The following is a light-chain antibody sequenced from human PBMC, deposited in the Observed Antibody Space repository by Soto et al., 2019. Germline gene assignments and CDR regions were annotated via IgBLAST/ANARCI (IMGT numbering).Light chain of an antibody. V-gene: IGLV2-18*02. CDR1: SSDVGKYDR. CDR3: SSYMSTSRYV. J-gene: IGLJ1*01. Sequence: QSALTQPPSVSGSPGQSVTISCTGTSSDVGKYDRVSWYQQPPGTAPKLIIYEVINRPSGVPARFSGSKSGNTASLTISGFQAEDEADYYCSSYMSTSRYVFGAGTKVTVL. CDR2: EVI.